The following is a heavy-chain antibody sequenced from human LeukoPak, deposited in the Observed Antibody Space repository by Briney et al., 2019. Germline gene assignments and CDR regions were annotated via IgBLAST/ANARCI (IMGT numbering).Heavy chain of an antibody. J-gene: IGHJ5*02. D-gene: IGHD4-17*01. CDR3: ARAGDYGDYDWFDP. V-gene: IGHV1-3*01. Sequence: PGASVKVSCKASGYTFTRYAMHWVRQAPGQRLEWMGWINAGNGNTKYSQKFQGRVTITRDTSASTAYMELSSLRSEDTAVYYCARAGDYGDYDWFDPWGQGTLVTVSS. CDR2: INAGNGNT. CDR1: GYTFTRYA.